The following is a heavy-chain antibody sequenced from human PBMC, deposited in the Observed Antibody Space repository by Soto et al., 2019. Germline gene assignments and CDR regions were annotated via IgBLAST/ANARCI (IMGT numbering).Heavy chain of an antibody. CDR1: GYTCTRYG. D-gene: IGHD2-8*01. CDR2: IKTYNGNT. J-gene: IGHJ6*02. Sequence: QVQLVQSGAEVKNPGASVKVSCKASGYTCTRYGIGWARQAPGQGLEWMGWIKTYNGNTKYAKNVQGRVTLTTDTSTSTAYMELRRRRSNETTIYYCAMVDVYKTPRPQHVWGQGTTIIVSS. CDR3: AMVDVYKTPRPQHV. V-gene: IGHV1-18*01.